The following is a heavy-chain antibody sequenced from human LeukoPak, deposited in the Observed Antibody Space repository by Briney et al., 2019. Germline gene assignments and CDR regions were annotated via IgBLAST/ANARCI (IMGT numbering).Heavy chain of an antibody. CDR2: IYYSGST. J-gene: IGHJ4*02. Sequence: SETLSLTCTVFGGSVSSGSYYWSWIRQPPGKGLEWIGYIYYSGSTNYNPSLKSRVTISVDTSKNQFSLKLSSVTAADTAVYYCARAPGTYYYGSGSFDYWGQGTLVTVSS. V-gene: IGHV4-61*01. CDR1: GGSVSSGSYY. D-gene: IGHD3-10*01. CDR3: ARAPGTYYYGSGSFDY.